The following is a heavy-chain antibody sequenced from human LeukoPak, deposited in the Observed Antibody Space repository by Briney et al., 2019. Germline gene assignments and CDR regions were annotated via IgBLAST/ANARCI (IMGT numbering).Heavy chain of an antibody. Sequence: GGSLRLSCAASGFTFSSYAMSWVRQAPGKGLEWVSAISGSGGSTYYADSVKGRFTISRDNSKNTLYLQMNSLRAEDTAVYYCAKGHISGYCSGTSCYGVVDYFDYWGQGTLVTVSS. CDR3: AKGHISGYCSGTSCYGVVDYFDY. V-gene: IGHV3-23*01. CDR2: ISGSGGST. D-gene: IGHD2-2*01. J-gene: IGHJ4*02. CDR1: GFTFSSYA.